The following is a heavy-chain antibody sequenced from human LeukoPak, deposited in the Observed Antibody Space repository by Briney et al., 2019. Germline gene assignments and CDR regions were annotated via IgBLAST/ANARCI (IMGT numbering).Heavy chain of an antibody. CDR2: IGSSGYDI. V-gene: IGHV3-11*04. CDR1: GFTFSDYY. D-gene: IGHD5/OR15-5a*01. J-gene: IGHJ4*02. Sequence: GGSLRLSCAASGFTFSDYYMNWIRQAPGKGLEWISYIGSSGYDINNADSVKGRFTISRDNAKNSLYLQMYSLRPEDTAVYYCARGASDLPLDYWGQGTLVIVSS. CDR3: ARGASDLPLDY.